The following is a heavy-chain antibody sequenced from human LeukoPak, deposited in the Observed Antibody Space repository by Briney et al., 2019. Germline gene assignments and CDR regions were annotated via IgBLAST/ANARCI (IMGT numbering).Heavy chain of an antibody. Sequence: NPGGSLRLSCAASGFTFSSYSMNWVRQAPGQGLGWVSSISSSSSYIYYADSVKGRFTISRDNATNSLYLQMKSLVAEETTVYYFARDRFSHYYGSGSPPDYWGQGTLVTVSS. V-gene: IGHV3-21*01. CDR1: GFTFSSYS. CDR2: ISSSSSYI. J-gene: IGHJ4*02. CDR3: ARDRFSHYYGSGSPPDY. D-gene: IGHD3-10*01.